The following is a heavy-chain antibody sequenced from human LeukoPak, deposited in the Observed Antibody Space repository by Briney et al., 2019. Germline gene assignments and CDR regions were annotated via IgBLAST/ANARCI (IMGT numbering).Heavy chain of an antibody. D-gene: IGHD6-19*01. CDR2: FDPEDGET. CDR1: GYTLTELS. Sequence: GASVKVSCKVSGYTLTELSMHWVRQAPGKGLEWMGGFDPEDGETIYAQKFQGRVTMTEDTSTDTAYMELSSLRSEDTAVYYCATGPDWSGWYTNWGQGTLVTVSS. J-gene: IGHJ4*02. V-gene: IGHV1-24*01. CDR3: ATGPDWSGWYTN.